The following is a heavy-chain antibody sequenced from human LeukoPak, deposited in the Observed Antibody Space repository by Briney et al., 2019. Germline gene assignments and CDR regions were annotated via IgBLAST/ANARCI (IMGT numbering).Heavy chain of an antibody. D-gene: IGHD6-19*01. CDR3: ARARYTSGWETLDY. V-gene: IGHV3-48*03. CDR2: ISSSGSIK. J-gene: IGHJ4*02. CDR1: GFAFNSYE. Sequence: AGGSLRLSCIASGFAFNSYEMNWVRQAPGKGLEWVSYISSSGSIKHYADSVKGRFTISRDNAKNSLYLQMYSLRAEDTAVYYCARARYTSGWETLDYWGQGTLVTVSS.